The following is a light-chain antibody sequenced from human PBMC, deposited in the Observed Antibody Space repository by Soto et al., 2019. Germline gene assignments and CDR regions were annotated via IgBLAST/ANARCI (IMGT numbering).Light chain of an antibody. V-gene: IGLV2-14*01. CDR1: SSDVGGYNY. CDR3: SSYTSSRTLV. CDR2: EVS. Sequence: QSALTQPASVSGSPGQSITISCTGTSSDVGGYNYDSWYQQHPGKAPKLMIYEVSNRPSGVSNRFSGSKSGNTASLTISGLQAEDEADYYCSSYTSSRTLVFGGGSKLTVL. J-gene: IGLJ2*01.